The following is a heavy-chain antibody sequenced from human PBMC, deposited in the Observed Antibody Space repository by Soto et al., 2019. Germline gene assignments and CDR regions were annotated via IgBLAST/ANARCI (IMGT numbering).Heavy chain of an antibody. D-gene: IGHD1-26*01. CDR3: AHRAIVGAAI. V-gene: IGHV4-4*02. Sequence: QVQLQDSGPGLVKPSGTLSLTCAGFGGSTSNSNWLTWVRQPPGKGLDWIGEIFHTGSTNYNSSLMGRVTISVDKANAQFSLKLSSGTAADTAVYYCAHRAIVGAAIWGPGTRVTVSS. CDR1: GGSTSNSNW. CDR2: IFHTGST. J-gene: IGHJ4*02.